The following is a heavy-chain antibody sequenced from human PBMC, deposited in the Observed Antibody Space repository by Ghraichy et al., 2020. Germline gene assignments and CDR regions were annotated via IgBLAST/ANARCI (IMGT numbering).Heavy chain of an antibody. V-gene: IGHV4-59*08. CDR2: IYYSGST. D-gene: IGHD1-26*01. CDR3: ARHLSSSYYPLYYFDH. J-gene: IGHJ4*02. CDR1: GASTRSHY. Sequence: SQTLSLTCSVSGASTRSHYWTWIRQPPGKGLEWIGYIYYSGSTNYNPSLKSRATISVDTSKNQFSLKLSSVTAADTAVYYCARHLSSSYYPLYYFDHWGQGTLVTVSS.